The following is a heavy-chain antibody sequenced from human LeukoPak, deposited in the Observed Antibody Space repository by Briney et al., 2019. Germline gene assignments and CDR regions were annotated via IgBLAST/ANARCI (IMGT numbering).Heavy chain of an antibody. J-gene: IGHJ5*02. V-gene: IGHV1-46*01. CDR1: GYTFTSHY. CDR3: AREGYCSGGTCYSTMNWFDP. D-gene: IGHD2-15*01. CDR2: INPSGGST. Sequence: ASVKVSCKASGYTFTSHYINWVRQAPGQGLEWMGIINPSGGSTNYAQKLQGRVTLTTDTSTSTAYMELRSLRSDDTAVYYCAREGYCSGGTCYSTMNWFDPWGQGTLVTVSS.